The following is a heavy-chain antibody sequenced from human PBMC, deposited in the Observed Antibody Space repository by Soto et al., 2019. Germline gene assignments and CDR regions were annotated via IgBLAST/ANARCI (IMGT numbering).Heavy chain of an antibody. CDR3: ASDMSPSAGDLVHEAFDI. CDR2: INKRADSM. D-gene: IGHD6-6*01. CDR1: GFTFSSYW. V-gene: IGHV3-7*01. Sequence: EVQLVESGGDLVQPGGSLRLSCAASGFTFSSYWMTWVRQAPGRGLEWVANINKRADSMHYADSVQGRFTVSRDNAKKSLYLQMSSLRAEDTAVYFCASDMSPSAGDLVHEAFDIWGQGTGVTVSS. J-gene: IGHJ3*02.